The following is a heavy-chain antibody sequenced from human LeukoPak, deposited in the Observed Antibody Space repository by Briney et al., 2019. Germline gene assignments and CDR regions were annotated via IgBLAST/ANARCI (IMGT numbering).Heavy chain of an antibody. J-gene: IGHJ4*02. CDR1: GYPFNKYW. V-gene: IGHV5-51*01. D-gene: IGHD6-13*01. CDR2: IYPGDSHS. CDR3: ARLSSSRDQRLDY. Sequence: GESLKISCTGSGYPFNKYWIAWVRQVPGKGLEWMGIIYPGDSHSAYSPSFQGQVTFSADKSINTAYLQWSSLKASDTAMYFCARLSSSRDQRLDYWGQGTLVTVSS.